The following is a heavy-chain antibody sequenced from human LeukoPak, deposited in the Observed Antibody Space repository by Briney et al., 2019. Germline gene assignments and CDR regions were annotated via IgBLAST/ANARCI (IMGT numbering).Heavy chain of an antibody. CDR3: ARRRGYCSGGSCYSGYFDY. CDR1: GFTFSSYS. V-gene: IGHV3-21*01. Sequence: GWSLRLSCAASGFTFSSYSMYWVRQAPGKGLEWVSSISSSSSYIYYADSVKGRFTISRDNAKNSLYLQMNSLRAEDTAVYYCARRRGYCSGGSCYSGYFDYWGQGTLVTVSS. J-gene: IGHJ4*02. D-gene: IGHD2-15*01. CDR2: ISSSSSYI.